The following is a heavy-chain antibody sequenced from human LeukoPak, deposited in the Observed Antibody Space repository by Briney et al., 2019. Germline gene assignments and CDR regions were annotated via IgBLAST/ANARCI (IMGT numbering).Heavy chain of an antibody. D-gene: IGHD3-22*01. CDR2: INPNSGGT. J-gene: IGHJ1*01. CDR1: GYTFSGYY. Sequence: ASVKVSCNASGYTFSGYYLHWVRQAPGQGLEWMGWINPNSGGTNSAQKFQGRVTMTRDTSIITAYMELSRLRSDDTAVYFCARGYYDSSDYEYFQHWGQGTLVTVSS. CDR3: ARGYYDSSDYEYFQH. V-gene: IGHV1-2*02.